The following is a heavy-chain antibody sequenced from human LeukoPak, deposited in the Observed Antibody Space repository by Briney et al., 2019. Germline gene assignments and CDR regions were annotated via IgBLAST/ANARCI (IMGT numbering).Heavy chain of an antibody. D-gene: IGHD3-3*01. V-gene: IGHV4-34*01. CDR1: GGSFSGYY. J-gene: IGHJ4*02. CDR2: INHSGST. CDR3: ARDHDFWSGYLIY. Sequence: SETLSLTCAVYGGSFSGYYWSWIRQPPGKGLEWIGEINHSGSTNYNPSLKSRVTISVDTSKNQFSLKLSSVTAADTAVYYCARDHDFWSGYLIYRGQGTLVTASS.